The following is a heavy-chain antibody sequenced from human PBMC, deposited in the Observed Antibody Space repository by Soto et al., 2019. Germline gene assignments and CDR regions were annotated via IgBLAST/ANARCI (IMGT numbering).Heavy chain of an antibody. Sequence: QVQLVQSGAEVKKPGSSVKVSCKASGGTFSSYAISWVRQAPGQGLEWMGGIIPIFGTANYAQKFQGRVTITADKSTSTAYMELRSLRSEEPAVYYCARGVRGVITSYYYYGMDVWGQGTTVTVSS. CDR2: IIPIFGTA. CDR3: ARGVRGVITSYYYYGMDV. D-gene: IGHD3-10*01. V-gene: IGHV1-69*06. J-gene: IGHJ6*02. CDR1: GGTFSSYA.